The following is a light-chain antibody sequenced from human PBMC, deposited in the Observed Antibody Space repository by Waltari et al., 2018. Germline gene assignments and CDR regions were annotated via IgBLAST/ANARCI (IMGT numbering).Light chain of an antibody. J-gene: IGLJ2*01. CDR3: HSRDASGVAGS. CDR1: SPRHYY. Sequence: SSELTQDPAVSVAMGQTVRITCQGDSPRHYYASWYQQRPGQAPILVIYDKNNRPSGVPDRFSGSSSHNTGSLTITGAQAEDEASYYCHSRDASGVAGSFGGGTKLTVL. V-gene: IGLV3-19*01. CDR2: DKN.